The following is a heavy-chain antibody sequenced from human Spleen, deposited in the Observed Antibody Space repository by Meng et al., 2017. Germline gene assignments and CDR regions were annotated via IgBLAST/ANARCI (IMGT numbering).Heavy chain of an antibody. CDR3: ARLGGVDPSPPL. J-gene: IGHJ4*02. CDR1: GGSISGNNW. D-gene: IGHD3-16*01. Sequence: QVQRRESGAGLVKPSGTLYLTCVVSGGSISGNNWWSWVRQPPGKGLEWIGEIYHSGRTNYNSFLESRVTISVDQSMNQFSLNLYSVTAADTAFYYCARLGGVDPSPPLWGQGTLVTVSS. CDR2: IYHSGRT. V-gene: IGHV4-4*02.